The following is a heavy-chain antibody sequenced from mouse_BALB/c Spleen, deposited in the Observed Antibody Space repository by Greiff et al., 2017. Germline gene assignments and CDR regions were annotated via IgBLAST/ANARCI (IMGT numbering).Heavy chain of an antibody. CDR1: GYTFTSYW. Sequence: VQLQQSGADLAKPGASVMMSCKASGYTFTSYWMHWVKQRPGQGLEWIGYINPSTGYTEYNQKFKDKATLTADKSSSTAYMQLSSLTSEDSAVYYCARAPYWYFDVWGAGTTVTVSA. CDR3: ARAPYWYFDV. CDR2: INPSTGYT. J-gene: IGHJ1*01. V-gene: IGHV1-7*01.